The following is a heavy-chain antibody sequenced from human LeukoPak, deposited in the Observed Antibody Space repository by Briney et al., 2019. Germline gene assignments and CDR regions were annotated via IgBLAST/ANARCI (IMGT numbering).Heavy chain of an antibody. D-gene: IGHD3-10*01. CDR2: IYYSGSA. Sequence: KASETLSLTCSVSGGSISSNGYYWGWIRRPPGKGLEWIGAIYYSGSAYYNPSLKSRLTISVDTSKNQFSLKLTSVTAADTAIYYCARPYHYDSGSRGTAFDIWGQGTMVTVSS. J-gene: IGHJ3*02. CDR1: GGSISSNGYY. CDR3: ARPYHYDSGSRGTAFDI. V-gene: IGHV4-39*01.